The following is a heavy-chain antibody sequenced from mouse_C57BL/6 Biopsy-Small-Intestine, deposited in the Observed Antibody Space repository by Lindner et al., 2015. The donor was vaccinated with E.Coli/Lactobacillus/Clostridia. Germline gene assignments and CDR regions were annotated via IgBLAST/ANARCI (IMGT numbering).Heavy chain of an antibody. CDR1: GYTFSSYV. CDR3: ARGDNSYYNYDLDY. D-gene: IGHD2-12*01. J-gene: IGHJ2*01. Sequence: VQLQESGPELVKPGASVKMSCKASGYTFSSYVMHWVKQKPGQGLEWIGYINPYNDGTKYNEKFKGKATLTSDKSSSTVYMKLSSLTSEDSAVYYCARGDNSYYNYDLDYWGQGTTLTVSS. CDR2: INPYNDGT. V-gene: IGHV1-14*01.